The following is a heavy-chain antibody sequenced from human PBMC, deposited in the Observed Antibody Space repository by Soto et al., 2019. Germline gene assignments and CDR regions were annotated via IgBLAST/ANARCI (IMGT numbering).Heavy chain of an antibody. CDR3: AHSRVLALRRQVYYYYMDV. V-gene: IGHV2-5*02. J-gene: IGHJ6*03. Sequence: SGPTLVKPTQTLTLTCTFSGFSLSTSGVGVGWIRQPPGKALEWLALIYWDDDKRYSPSLKSRLTITKDTSKNQVVLTMTNMDPVDTATYYCAHSRVLALRRQVYYYYMDVWGKGTTVTVSS. D-gene: IGHD4-17*01. CDR1: GFSLSTSGVG. CDR2: IYWDDDK.